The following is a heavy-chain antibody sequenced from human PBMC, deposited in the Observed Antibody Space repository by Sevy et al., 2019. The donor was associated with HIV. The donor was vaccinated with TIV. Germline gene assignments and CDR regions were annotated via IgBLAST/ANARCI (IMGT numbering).Heavy chain of an antibody. CDR1: GFTFSDYY. Sequence: GGSLRLSCAASGFTFSDYYMSWIRQAPGNGLEWVSYISSSSSYTNYADSVKGRFTISRDNAKNSLYLQMNSLRAEDTAVYYCARDGGYCSSTSCDWFDPWGQGTLVTVSS. CDR3: ARDGGYCSSTSCDWFDP. D-gene: IGHD2-2*01. CDR2: ISSSSSYT. V-gene: IGHV3-11*06. J-gene: IGHJ5*02.